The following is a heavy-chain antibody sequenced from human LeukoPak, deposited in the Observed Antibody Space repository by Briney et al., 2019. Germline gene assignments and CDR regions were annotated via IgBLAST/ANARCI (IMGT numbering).Heavy chain of an antibody. D-gene: IGHD5-24*01. J-gene: IGHJ4*02. Sequence: SVEVSCKASGGTFSSYAISWVRQAPGQGLEWMGGITPIFGTANCAQKFQGRVTITADECTSTAYMELSSLRSEDTAVYYCASPRRDGYNSGFPYVYWGQGTLVTVSS. V-gene: IGHV1-69*13. CDR1: GGTFSSYA. CDR3: ASPRRDGYNSGFPYVY. CDR2: ITPIFGTA.